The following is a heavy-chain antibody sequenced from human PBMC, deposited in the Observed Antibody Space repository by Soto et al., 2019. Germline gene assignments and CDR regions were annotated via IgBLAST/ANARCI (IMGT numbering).Heavy chain of an antibody. CDR3: ASSSGNNYGVGTNYYFDY. J-gene: IGHJ4*02. V-gene: IGHV1-69*06. CDR2: IIPLFGTA. D-gene: IGHD1-26*01. Sequence: SVKVSCKTSGSTFSTYSIVWVRQAPGEGLEWMGGIIPLFGTANCAQKFQDRVTITADKSTNTAFMELSSLKSEDTAMYYCASSSGNNYGVGTNYYFDYWGQGTLVTVSS. CDR1: GSTFSTYS.